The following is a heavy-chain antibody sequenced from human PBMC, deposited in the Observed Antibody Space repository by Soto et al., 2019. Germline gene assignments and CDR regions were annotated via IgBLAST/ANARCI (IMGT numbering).Heavy chain of an antibody. CDR1: GYTFTSNG. D-gene: IGHD6-13*01. Sequence: QGQLVQSGGEVKKPGASVKVSCKASGYTFTSNGISWVRQAPGQGLEWMGWISGYNGDTDYAQKFQGRVTMTTDTSTSTAYMEVRSLRPDDTAVYYCARDKPQQNVGYNYYYGLDVWGQGTTVTVSS. J-gene: IGHJ6*02. CDR2: ISGYNGDT. V-gene: IGHV1-18*04. CDR3: ARDKPQQNVGYNYYYGLDV.